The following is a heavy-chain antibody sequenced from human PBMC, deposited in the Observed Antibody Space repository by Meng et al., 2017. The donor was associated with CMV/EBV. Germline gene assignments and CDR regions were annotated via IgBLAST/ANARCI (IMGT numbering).Heavy chain of an antibody. D-gene: IGHD2-15*01. Sequence: GGSLRLSCAASGFTFSSYSMNWVRQAPGKGLEWVSSISSSIIDIYYADSVKGRFTISRDNAKNSLYLQMNSLRAEDTAVYYCAREGYCSGGSCNSDYWGQGTLVTVSS. J-gene: IGHJ4*02. CDR1: GFTFSSYS. CDR2: ISSSIIDI. CDR3: AREGYCSGGSCNSDY. V-gene: IGHV3-21*01.